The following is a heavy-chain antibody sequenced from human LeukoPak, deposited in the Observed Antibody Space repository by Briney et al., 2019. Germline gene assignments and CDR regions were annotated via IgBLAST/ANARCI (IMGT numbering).Heavy chain of an antibody. D-gene: IGHD3-10*01. CDR1: GGSISSYY. CDR3: ASRSGRNYYGMDV. V-gene: IGHV4-59*01. Sequence: SETLSLTCTVSGGSISSYYWNWIRQPPGKALEWLGYAYYSGSTNYNPSLKTRLTILVDTSKAQFSLTLSSVTAADTAIYYCASRSGRNYYGMDVWGQGTTVIVSS. J-gene: IGHJ6*02. CDR2: AYYSGST.